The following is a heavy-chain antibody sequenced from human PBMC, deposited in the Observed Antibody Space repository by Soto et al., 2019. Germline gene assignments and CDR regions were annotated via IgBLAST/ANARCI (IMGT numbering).Heavy chain of an antibody. J-gene: IGHJ4*02. V-gene: IGHV4-39*01. D-gene: IGHD5-18*01. CDR1: GGSISSSSYY. CDR2: IYYSGST. Sequence: SETLSLTCTVSGGSISSSSYYWGWIRQPPGKGLEWIGSIYYSGSTYYNPSLKSRVTISVDTSKNQFSLKLSSVTAADTAVYYCASQNGYSYGYFDYWGQGTLVTVSS. CDR3: ASQNGYSYGYFDY.